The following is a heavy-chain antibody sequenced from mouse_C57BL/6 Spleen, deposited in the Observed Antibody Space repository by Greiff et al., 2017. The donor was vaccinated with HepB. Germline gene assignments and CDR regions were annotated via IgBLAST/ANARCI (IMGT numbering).Heavy chain of an antibody. CDR3: ARKGRPAMDY. CDR1: GYTFTSYW. V-gene: IGHV1-55*01. CDR2: IYPGSGST. J-gene: IGHJ4*01. Sequence: QVQLQQPGAELVKPGASVKMSCKASGYTFTSYWLTWVKQRHGQGLEWIGDIYPGSGSTNYNEKFKSKATLSVDTSSSTAYRQLSSLTSEDSAVYYCARKGRPAMDYWGQGTSVTVSS.